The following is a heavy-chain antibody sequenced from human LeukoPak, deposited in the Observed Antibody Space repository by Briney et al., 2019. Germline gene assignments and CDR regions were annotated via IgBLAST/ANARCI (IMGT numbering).Heavy chain of an antibody. V-gene: IGHV4-59*11. J-gene: IGHJ4*02. CDR1: GGSISSHY. Sequence: PSETLSLTCTISGGSISSHYWSWIRQPPGKGLEWIGYIYYSGSTNYNPSLKSRVTISVDTSKNQFSLKLSSVTAADTAVYYCAREVTIFGWGDYFDYWGQGTLVTVSS. CDR2: IYYSGST. CDR3: AREVTIFGWGDYFDY. D-gene: IGHD3-3*01.